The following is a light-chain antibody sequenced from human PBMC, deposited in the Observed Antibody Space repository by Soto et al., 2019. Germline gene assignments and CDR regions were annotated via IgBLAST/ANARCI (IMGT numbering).Light chain of an antibody. V-gene: IGLV7-43*01. CDR1: TGAVTSGYF. Sequence: QAVVTQEPALTVSPGGTVTLTCASTTGAVTSGYFSNWFQQKPGQAPKSLIYSRINKYSWTPARFSGSLLGDKAALTLSDVQTEHEANYYCTVHYDGLWIFGGGTNVTVL. CDR2: SRI. CDR3: TVHYDGLWI. J-gene: IGLJ2*01.